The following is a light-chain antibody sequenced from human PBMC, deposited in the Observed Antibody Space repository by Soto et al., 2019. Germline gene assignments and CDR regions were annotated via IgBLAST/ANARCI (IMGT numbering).Light chain of an antibody. CDR1: SSNLGAGYD. CDR2: AIT. Sequence: QSVLTQPPSVSGAPGQRVTISCTGTSSNLGAGYDVPWYQQLPGKAPKLLIYAITNRPSGVPDRFSGSKSGTSASLAITGLQAEDEADYYCLSFDSSLSVVFGGGTKLTVL. V-gene: IGLV1-40*01. J-gene: IGLJ2*01. CDR3: LSFDSSLSVV.